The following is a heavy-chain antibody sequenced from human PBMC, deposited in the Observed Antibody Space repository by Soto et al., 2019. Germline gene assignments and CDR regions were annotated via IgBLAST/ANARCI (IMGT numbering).Heavy chain of an antibody. CDR2: ISYDGSNK. Sequence: QVQLVESGGGVVQPGRSLRLSCAASGFTFSSYGMHWVRQAPGKGLEWVAVISYDGSNKYYADSVKGRFTISRDNSKNTLYLQMNSLRAEDTAVYCCAKDSSSPRADYYMDVWGKGTTVTVSS. D-gene: IGHD6-6*01. V-gene: IGHV3-30*18. J-gene: IGHJ6*03. CDR3: AKDSSSPRADYYMDV. CDR1: GFTFSSYG.